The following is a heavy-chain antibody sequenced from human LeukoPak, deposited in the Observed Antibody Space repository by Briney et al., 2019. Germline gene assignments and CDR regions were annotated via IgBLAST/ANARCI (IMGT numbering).Heavy chain of an antibody. D-gene: IGHD4-17*01. CDR2: ISTGGGT. V-gene: IGHV3-66*01. Sequence: PGGSLRLSCAASGFTFSSYAMSWVRQAPGKGLEWVSVISTGGGTSYTDSVKGRFTFSRDNSKNTLFLQMNSLRAEDTGVYYCARGGITDYGDYSSFDYWGQGTLLTVSS. CDR3: ARGGITDYGDYSSFDY. CDR1: GFTFSSYA. J-gene: IGHJ4*02.